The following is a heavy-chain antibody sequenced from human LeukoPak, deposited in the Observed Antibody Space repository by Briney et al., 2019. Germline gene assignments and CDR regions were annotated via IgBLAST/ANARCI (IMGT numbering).Heavy chain of an antibody. CDR3: ASQTGTAPR. D-gene: IGHD1-7*01. J-gene: IGHJ4*02. CDR2: ISHDRSNK. CDR1: GYTFSSYY. Sequence: SLKLSCAASGYTFSSYYMHWVRQAPGQGLEWVAVISHDRSNKYYADTLKGRFTITRDNSINTLYLQMNILRVDDTAVYYCASQTGTAPRCGQGTLVTVSS. V-gene: IGHV3-30*03.